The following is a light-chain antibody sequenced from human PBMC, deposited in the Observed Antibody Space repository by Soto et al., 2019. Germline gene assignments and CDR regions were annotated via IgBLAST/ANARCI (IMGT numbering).Light chain of an antibody. CDR2: LESSGSY. CDR1: SGHRTNI. J-gene: IGLJ1*01. Sequence: QPVLTQSSSASASLGSSVKLTCTLSSGHRTNIIAWHQQQPGNAPRYLMKLESSGSYNKGSGVPDRFSGSSSGADRYLTISNLQSEDEAKYYCETWDNNTRVYGTGTKVTAL. CDR3: ETWDNNTRV. V-gene: IGLV4-60*03.